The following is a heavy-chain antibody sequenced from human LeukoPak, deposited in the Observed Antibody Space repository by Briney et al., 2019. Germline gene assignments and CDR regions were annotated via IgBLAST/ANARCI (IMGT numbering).Heavy chain of an antibody. D-gene: IGHD2-2*01. J-gene: IGHJ3*02. CDR1: GGTFSSYA. CDR3: ARVVPAPDYAFDI. V-gene: IGHV1-69*05. Sequence: ASVKVSCKASGGTFSSYAISWVRQAPGQGLEWMGGIIPIFGTANYAQKFQGRVTITTDESTSTAYMELSSLRSEDTAVYYCARVVPAPDYAFDIWGQGTMATVPS. CDR2: IIPIFGTA.